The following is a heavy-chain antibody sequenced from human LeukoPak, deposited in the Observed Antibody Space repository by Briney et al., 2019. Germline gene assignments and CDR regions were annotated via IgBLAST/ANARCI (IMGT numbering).Heavy chain of an antibody. V-gene: IGHV1-2*02. CDR1: GYTFTGYY. CDR3: ARGPNYYDSSGFHYRD. Sequence: ASAKVSCKASGYTFTGYYMHWVRQAPGQGLEWMGWINPNSGDTKIAQKFQGRVTMTRDTSISTAYMELSSLISDDTAVYYCARGPNYYDSSGFHYRDWGQGTLITVSS. J-gene: IGHJ4*02. CDR2: INPNSGDT. D-gene: IGHD3-22*01.